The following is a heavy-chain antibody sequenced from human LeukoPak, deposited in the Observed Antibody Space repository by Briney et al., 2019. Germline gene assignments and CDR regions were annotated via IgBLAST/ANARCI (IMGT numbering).Heavy chain of an antibody. CDR2: IYSGGST. Sequence: GGSLRLSCAASGFTVSSNYMSWVRQAPGKGLEWVSVIYSGGSTYYADPVKGRFTISRDNSKNTLYLQMNSLRAEDTAVYYCARDRRGVNYFDYWGQGTLVTVSS. V-gene: IGHV3-66*02. J-gene: IGHJ4*02. CDR3: ARDRRGVNYFDY. CDR1: GFTVSSNY. D-gene: IGHD3-10*01.